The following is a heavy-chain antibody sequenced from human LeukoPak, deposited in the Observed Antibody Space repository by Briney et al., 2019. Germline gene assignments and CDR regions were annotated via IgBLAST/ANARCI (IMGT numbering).Heavy chain of an antibody. D-gene: IGHD3-10*01. CDR1: GFTFSSYS. V-gene: IGHV3-21*01. CDR2: ISSSSSYI. Sequence: GGSLRLSCAASGFTFSSYSMNWVHQAPGKGLEWVSSISSSSSYIYYADSVKGRFTISGDNAKNSLYLQMNSLRAEDTAVYYCARMVRGVIIGWFDPWGQGTLVTVSS. CDR3: ARMVRGVIIGWFDP. J-gene: IGHJ5*02.